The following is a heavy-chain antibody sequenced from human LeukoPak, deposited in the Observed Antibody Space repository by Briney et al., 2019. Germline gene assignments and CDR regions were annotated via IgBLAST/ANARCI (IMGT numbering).Heavy chain of an antibody. J-gene: IGHJ4*02. V-gene: IGHV3-7*01. D-gene: IGHD1-1*01. CDR3: AREDDWNCEDY. Sequence: PGGSLRLSCAASGFAFSNCWMSWVRQAPGKGLEWVANIKQDGSEKYYVNSVKGRFTISRDNAKNSLYLQMNSLRAEDTAIYYCAREDDWNCEDYWGQGTLVTVSS. CDR1: GFAFSNCW. CDR2: IKQDGSEK.